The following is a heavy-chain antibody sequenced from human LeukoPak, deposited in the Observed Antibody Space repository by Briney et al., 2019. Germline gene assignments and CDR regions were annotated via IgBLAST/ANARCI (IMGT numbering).Heavy chain of an antibody. CDR3: ANSSPYQHLGMDV. CDR1: GSTFSSYG. J-gene: IGHJ6*02. CDR2: ISYDGSNK. V-gene: IGHV3-30*18. D-gene: IGHD2-2*01. Sequence: PGGSLRLSCTASGSTFSSYGMHWVRQAPGKGLEWVAVISYDGSNKYYADSVKGRFTISRDNSKNTLYLQMNSLRAEDTAVYYCANSSPYQHLGMDVWGQGTTVTVSS.